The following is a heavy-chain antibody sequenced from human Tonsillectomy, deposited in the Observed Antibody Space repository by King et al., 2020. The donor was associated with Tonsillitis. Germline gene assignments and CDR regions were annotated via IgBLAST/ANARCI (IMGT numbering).Heavy chain of an antibody. D-gene: IGHD4-17*01. CDR2: IWYDGSRK. J-gene: IGHJ5*02. Sequence: QVQLVESGGGVVQPVRSLRLSCAASGFTFSRYGMHWVRQTAGKGLEWVAVIWYDGSRKYYADSVKGRFTISRDNSKNTVYLQMNSLRGDDTAVYYCAREVNDYGDYAGDWLDPWGQGTLVTVSS. V-gene: IGHV3-33*08. CDR3: AREVNDYGDYAGDWLDP. CDR1: GFTFSRYG.